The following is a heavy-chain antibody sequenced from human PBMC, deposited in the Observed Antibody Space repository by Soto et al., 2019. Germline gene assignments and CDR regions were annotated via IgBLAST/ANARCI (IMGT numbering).Heavy chain of an antibody. CDR1: GYPFIKYG. J-gene: IGHJ5*02. CDR2: IKVDSGYT. D-gene: IGHD3-9*01. Sequence: QLQLVQSAAEVKKPGASVRVSCKAYGYPFIKYGISWIRQAPEQGLEWMGWIKVDSGYTNYAQKFQGRVTMTADTSSDTAFMELSSLRLDDTAVYFCATSYDTGFDPWGHGTLVSVSS. V-gene: IGHV1-18*04. CDR3: ATSYDTGFDP.